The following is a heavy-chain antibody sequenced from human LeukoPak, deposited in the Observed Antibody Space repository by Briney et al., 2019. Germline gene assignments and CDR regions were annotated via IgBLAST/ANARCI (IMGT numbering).Heavy chain of an antibody. J-gene: IGHJ5*02. V-gene: IGHV3-21*01. CDR2: ISSSSSYI. D-gene: IGHD2-2*02. CDR1: GFTFSSYS. CDR3: AREAEGVVPAAIGDWSDP. Sequence: PGGSLRLSCAASGFTFSSYSMNWVRQAPGKGLEWVSSISSSSSYIYYADSVKGRFTISRDNAKNSLYLQMNSLRAEDTAVYYCAREAEGVVPAAIGDWSDPWGQGTLVTVSS.